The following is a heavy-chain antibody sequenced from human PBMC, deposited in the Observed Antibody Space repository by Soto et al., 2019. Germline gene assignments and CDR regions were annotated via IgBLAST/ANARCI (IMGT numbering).Heavy chain of an antibody. V-gene: IGHV3-15*01. D-gene: IGHD5-18*01. Sequence: PGGSLRLSCAASGLTFSNVWMTWVRQAPGKGLEWVGRIKSKSDGETADVAAPVKARFTISRDDSKNTVFLEMNSLKSEDTALYYCAITAMISPDSSTSFDYWGRGTQVTVSS. CDR2: IKSKSDGETA. CDR3: AITAMISPDSSTSFDY. CDR1: GLTFSNVW. J-gene: IGHJ4*02.